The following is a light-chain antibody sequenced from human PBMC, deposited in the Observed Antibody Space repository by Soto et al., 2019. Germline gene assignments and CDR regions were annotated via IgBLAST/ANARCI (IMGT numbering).Light chain of an antibody. Sequence: QSVLTQPASVSGSPGQSITTSCTGTSSDVGGYNYVSWYQQHPGKAPKLMIYDVSNRPSGVSNRFSGSKSGNTASLTISGLQAEDEADYYCSSYTSSSTHNYVFGTGTKLTVL. CDR2: DVS. V-gene: IGLV2-14*01. J-gene: IGLJ1*01. CDR1: SSDVGGYNY. CDR3: SSYTSSSTHNYV.